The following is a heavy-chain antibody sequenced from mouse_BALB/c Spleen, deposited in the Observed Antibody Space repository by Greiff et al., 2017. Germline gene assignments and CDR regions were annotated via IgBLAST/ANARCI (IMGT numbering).Heavy chain of an antibody. CDR2: IWAGGST. J-gene: IGHJ4*01. D-gene: IGHD2-10*02. CDR1: GFSLTSYG. V-gene: IGHV2-9*02. Sequence: VQLQESGPGLVAPSQSLSITCTVSGFSLTSYGVHWVRQPPGKGLEWLGVIWAGGSTNYNSALMSRLSISKDNSKSQVFLKMNSLQTDDTAMYYCARDKKYGNYVNYAMDYWGQGTSVTVSS. CDR3: ARDKKYGNYVNYAMDY.